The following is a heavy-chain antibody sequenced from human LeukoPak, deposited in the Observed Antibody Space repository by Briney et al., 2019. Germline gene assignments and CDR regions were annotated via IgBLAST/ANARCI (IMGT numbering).Heavy chain of an antibody. CDR3: AKLHPTYYYGSGSYYDFGY. V-gene: IGHV1-18*01. J-gene: IGHJ4*02. Sequence: GASVKVSCKASGYTFTSYGISWVRQTPGQGLEWMGWISAYNGNTNYAQKLQGRVTMTTDTSTSTAYMELRSLRSDDTAVYYCAKLHPTYYYGSGSYYDFGYWGQGTLVTVSS. CDR1: GYTFTSYG. D-gene: IGHD3-10*01. CDR2: ISAYNGNT.